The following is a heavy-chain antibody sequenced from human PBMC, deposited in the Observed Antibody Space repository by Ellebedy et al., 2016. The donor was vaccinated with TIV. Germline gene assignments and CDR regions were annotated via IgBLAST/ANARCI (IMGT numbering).Heavy chain of an antibody. D-gene: IGHD1-26*01. CDR3: TKWELLDRRGARGFDP. CDR1: GFTINTNY. J-gene: IGHJ5*02. Sequence: GESLKISCAASGFTINTNYMTWVRQSPGRGLEWVSVLYSGGDTYYADSVKGRFTISRDNSKNTLYLQMNSLRAEDSAVYYCTKWELLDRRGARGFDPWGQGTLVTVSS. CDR2: LYSGGDT. V-gene: IGHV3-53*03.